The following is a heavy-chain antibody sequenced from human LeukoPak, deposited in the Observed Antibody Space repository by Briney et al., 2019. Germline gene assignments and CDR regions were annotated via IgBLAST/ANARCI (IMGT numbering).Heavy chain of an antibody. J-gene: IGHJ3*02. D-gene: IGHD5-18*01. CDR3: ASIQLWLLDAFDI. CDR1: GFTFSSYA. Sequence: GGSLRLSCAASGFTFSSYAMSWVRQAPGKGLEWDSAISGSGGSTYYADSVKGRFTISRDNSKNTLYLQMNSLRAEDTAVYYCASIQLWLLDAFDIWGQGTMVTVSS. CDR2: ISGSGGST. V-gene: IGHV3-23*01.